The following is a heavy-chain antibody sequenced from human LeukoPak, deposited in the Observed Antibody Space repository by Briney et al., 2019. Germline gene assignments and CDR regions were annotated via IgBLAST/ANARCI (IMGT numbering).Heavy chain of an antibody. D-gene: IGHD2-15*01. Sequence: SVKVSCKASGGTFSSYAISWVRQAPGQGLEWMGRIIPIFGIANYAQKFQGRVTITADKSTSTACMELSSLRSEDTAVYYCARLGCCSGGSCSWDYFDYWGQGTLVTVSS. V-gene: IGHV1-69*04. CDR2: IIPIFGIA. J-gene: IGHJ4*02. CDR1: GGTFSSYA. CDR3: ARLGCCSGGSCSWDYFDY.